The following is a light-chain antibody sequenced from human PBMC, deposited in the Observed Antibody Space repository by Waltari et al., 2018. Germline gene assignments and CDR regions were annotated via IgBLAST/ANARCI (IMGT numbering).Light chain of an antibody. CDR2: QDS. V-gene: IGLV3-27*01. CDR3: YSTTDNNLGV. CDR1: MLPKKY. J-gene: IGLJ1*01. Sequence: SSELTQPSSVSVSPGQTARITCSGDMLPKKYTRWFQQEPGQAPVLVLYQDSARPSGIPERFSGSSSGTTVTLTISGAQVEDEADYYCYSTTDNNLGVFGPGTRVTVL.